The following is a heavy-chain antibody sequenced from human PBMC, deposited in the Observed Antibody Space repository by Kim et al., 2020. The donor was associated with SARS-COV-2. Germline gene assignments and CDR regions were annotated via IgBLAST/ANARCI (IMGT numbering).Heavy chain of an antibody. CDR3: ARDQGATYYYGSGSYYYYYGMDV. J-gene: IGHJ6*02. D-gene: IGHD3-10*01. CDR1: GYTFTSYG. V-gene: IGHV1-18*04. Sequence: ASVKVSCKASGYTFTSYGISWVRQAPGQGLEWMGWINAYNGNTNYAQKLQGRVTMTTDTSTSTAYMELRSLRSDDTAVYYCARDQGATYYYGSGSYYYYYGMDVWGQGTTVTVSS. CDR2: INAYNGNT.